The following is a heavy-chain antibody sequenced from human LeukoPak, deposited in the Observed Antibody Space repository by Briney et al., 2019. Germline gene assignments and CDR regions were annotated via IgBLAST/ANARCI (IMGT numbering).Heavy chain of an antibody. CDR1: GYTFTSYG. D-gene: IGHD3-10*01. J-gene: IGHJ4*02. CDR2: ISAYNGNT. CDR3: ARDVLLWFGGLLSADPNFDY. V-gene: IGHV1-18*01. Sequence: ASVKVSCKASGYTFTSYGISWVRQAPGQGLEWMGWISAYNGNTNYAQKLQGRVTMTTDTSTSTAYMELRSLRSDDTAVYYCARDVLLWFGGLLSADPNFDYWGQGTLVTVSS.